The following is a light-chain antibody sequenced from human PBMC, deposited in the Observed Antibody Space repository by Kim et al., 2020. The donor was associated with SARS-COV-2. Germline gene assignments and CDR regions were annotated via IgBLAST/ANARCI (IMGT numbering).Light chain of an antibody. V-gene: IGLV3-27*01. CDR3: YSYTAAGEPV. J-gene: IGLJ3*02. CDR1: VLAKKY. CDR2: KDT. Sequence: SPGQTARITCSGDVLAKKYARWFQQKPGQAPVLVIYKDTERPSGIPERFSGSSSGSTVTLTISGAQVGDEGDYYCYSYTAAGEPVLGGGTQLTVL.